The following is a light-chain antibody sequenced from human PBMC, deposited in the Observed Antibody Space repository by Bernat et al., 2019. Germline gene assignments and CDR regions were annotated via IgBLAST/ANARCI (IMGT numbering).Light chain of an antibody. CDR3: QQSDNKPYT. J-gene: IGKJ2*01. CDR2: AAY. CDR1: QSISTY. V-gene: IGKV1-39*01. Sequence: DIQMTQSPSSLSASVGDRVTITCRASQSISTYLNLYRHKPGTPPTLLIYAAYNLQSGVPSRFSAFGSGSLFTLTITSLQPEDFGTYYCQQSDNKPYTFGQGTRLEI.